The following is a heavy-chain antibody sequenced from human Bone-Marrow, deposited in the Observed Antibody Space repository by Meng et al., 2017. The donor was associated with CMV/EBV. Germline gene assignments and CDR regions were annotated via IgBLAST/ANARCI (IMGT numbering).Heavy chain of an antibody. D-gene: IGHD3-22*01. Sequence: SCKASGFTFGDYAMSWVRQAPGKGLEWVAVISYDVSNKYYADSVKGRFTIPRDNSKNTRYLKMNSLRAQDTAVYYCARDWGIVVVTGMDVWGQGTTVTVSS. CDR3: ARDWGIVVVTGMDV. J-gene: IGHJ6*02. V-gene: IGHV3-30-3*01. CDR1: GFTFGDYA. CDR2: ISYDVSNK.